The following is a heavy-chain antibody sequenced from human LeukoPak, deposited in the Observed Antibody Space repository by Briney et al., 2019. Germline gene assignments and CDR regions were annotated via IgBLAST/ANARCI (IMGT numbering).Heavy chain of an antibody. Sequence: GASEKVSCKASGYTFTGYYMHWVRQAPGQGLEWMGRINPNSGGTNYAQKFQGRVTMTRDTSISTAYMELSRLTSDDTAVYYCAREENCSGGSCYYYWGQGTLVTVSS. CDR2: INPNSGGT. D-gene: IGHD2-15*01. J-gene: IGHJ4*02. V-gene: IGHV1-2*06. CDR3: AREENCSGGSCYYY. CDR1: GYTFTGYY.